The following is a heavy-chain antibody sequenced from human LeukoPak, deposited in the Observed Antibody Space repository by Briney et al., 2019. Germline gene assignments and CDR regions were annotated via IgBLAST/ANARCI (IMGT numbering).Heavy chain of an antibody. V-gene: IGHV3-23*01. CDR2: ISGSGGST. CDR1: GFTFSSYA. J-gene: IGHJ4*02. D-gene: IGHD2-15*01. CDR3: TTMDIVVVVAANGY. Sequence: XGGSLRLSCAASGFTFSSYAMSWVRQAPGKGLEWVSAISGSGGSTYYADSVKGRFTISRDNSKNTLYLQMNSLRAEDTAVYYCTTMDIVVVVAANGYWGQGTLVTVSS.